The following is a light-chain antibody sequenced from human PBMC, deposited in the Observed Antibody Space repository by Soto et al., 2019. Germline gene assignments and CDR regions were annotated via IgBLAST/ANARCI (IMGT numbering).Light chain of an antibody. CDR2: RNN. V-gene: IGLV1-47*01. CDR3: AAWDDSLSGPI. CDR1: SSNIGSNY. J-gene: IGLJ1*01. Sequence: QSVLTQPPSPSGTPGQRVTISCSGSSSNIGSNYVYWYQELPGTAPKLLIYRNNKRPSGVPDRFSGSKSGTSASLAISGLRYEDEADYYCAAWDDSLSGPIFGTGTKVTVL.